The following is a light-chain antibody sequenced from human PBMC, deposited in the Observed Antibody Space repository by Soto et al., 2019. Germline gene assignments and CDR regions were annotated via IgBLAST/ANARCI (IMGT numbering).Light chain of an antibody. CDR1: QRVCSI. CDR3: QQRSNWPPIT. V-gene: IGKV3-11*01. J-gene: IGKJ5*01. Sequence: IVLTQSRGTLFLSPGERTVLSCRASQRVCSISGWFQQKPGQAPRLLIYDASHRATGVPARFSGSGSGTDFTLTISSLEPEDFAVYYCQQRSNWPPITFGQGTRLEIK. CDR2: DAS.